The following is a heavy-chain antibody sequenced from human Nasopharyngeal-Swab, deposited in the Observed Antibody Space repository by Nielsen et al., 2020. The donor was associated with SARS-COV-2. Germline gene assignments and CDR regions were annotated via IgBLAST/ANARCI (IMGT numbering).Heavy chain of an antibody. CDR1: GDTLTELS. V-gene: IGHV1-46*01. J-gene: IGHJ6*02. CDR2: INPRGGST. Sequence: ASVKVSCKVSGDTLTELSMHWVRQAPGQGLEWTGIINPRGGSTSYAQKFQGRVTMTRDTSTSTLYMNLSSLTSDDTAVYYCTRGTYDMDVWGQGTTVTVSS. CDR3: TRGTYDMDV.